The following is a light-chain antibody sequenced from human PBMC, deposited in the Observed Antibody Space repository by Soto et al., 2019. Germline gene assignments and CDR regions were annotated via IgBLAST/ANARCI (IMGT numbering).Light chain of an antibody. CDR2: NAS. V-gene: IGKV1-5*01. CDR1: QSISGW. CDR3: QQYNYFWA. Sequence: DIQMTQSPSTLSASVGDRVTITCRASQSISGWLAWYQQKPGKAPKLLIYNASSLKSGVPSRFSGSGFGTEFTLTISSLQPEDFATYYCQQYNYFWAFGQGTRWIS. J-gene: IGKJ1*01.